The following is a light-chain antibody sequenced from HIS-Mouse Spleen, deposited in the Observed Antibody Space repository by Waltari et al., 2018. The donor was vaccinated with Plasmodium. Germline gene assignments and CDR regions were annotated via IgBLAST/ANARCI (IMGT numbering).Light chain of an antibody. CDR2: EDS. J-gene: IGLJ3*02. V-gene: IGLV3-10*01. Sequence: SYELTQPPSVSVSPGQTARITCSGDPLPQKYSYWYQQKSGQAPVLVIYEDSKRPSGSPERFSGSSSGTMATLTISGAQVEDEADYYCYSTDSSGNHRVFGGGTKLTVL. CDR1: PLPQKY. CDR3: YSTDSSGNHRV.